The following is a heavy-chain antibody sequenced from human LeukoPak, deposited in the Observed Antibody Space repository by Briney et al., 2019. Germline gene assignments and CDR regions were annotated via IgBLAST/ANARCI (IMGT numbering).Heavy chain of an antibody. CDR1: VGSVSSRRYC. V-gene: IGHV4-39*01. CDR3: ARSICSGGSCQFDY. CDR2: LYYSGST. Sequence: SETLSLTCTVSVGSVSSRRYCWGWIRQPPGKGLEWIGSLYYSGSTYYNPSLKSRVTISVDTSKNQFSLKLSSVTAADTAVYYCARSICSGGSCQFDYWGQGTLVTVSS. D-gene: IGHD2-15*01. J-gene: IGHJ4*02.